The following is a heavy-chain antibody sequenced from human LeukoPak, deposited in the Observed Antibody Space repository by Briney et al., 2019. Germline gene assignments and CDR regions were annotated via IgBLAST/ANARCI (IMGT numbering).Heavy chain of an antibody. CDR1: GDSVSSNSAV. V-gene: IGHV6-1*01. CDR3: ARGRSRSYSSSWYYDY. D-gene: IGHD6-13*01. J-gene: IGHJ4*02. Sequence: SQTLSLTCDISGDSVSSNSAVWNWVRQSPSRGLEWLGRTYYRSKWYSDYAVSVKSRITINADTSKNQFSLQLNSVTPEDTAIYYCARGRSRSYSSSWYYDYWGQGTLVTVSS. CDR2: TYYRSKWYS.